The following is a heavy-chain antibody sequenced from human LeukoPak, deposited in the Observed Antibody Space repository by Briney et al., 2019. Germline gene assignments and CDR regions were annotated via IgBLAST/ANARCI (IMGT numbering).Heavy chain of an antibody. CDR1: VCTFSSYC. CDR2: ISNNGGYK. V-gene: IGHV3-33*01. D-gene: IGHD2-21*02. J-gene: IGHJ4*02. Sequence: PGECLRLSCATSVCTFSSYCFHWVRKAPCKGLEWVAVISNNGGYKHYTDSVKGRFTISRDDSKSTVYLQMSSLRAEDAALYYCTREPINGDCQFDYWGQGTLVTVSS. CDR3: TREPINGDCQFDY.